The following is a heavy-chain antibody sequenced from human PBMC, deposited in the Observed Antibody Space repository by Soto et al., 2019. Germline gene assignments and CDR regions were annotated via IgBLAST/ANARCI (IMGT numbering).Heavy chain of an antibody. V-gene: IGHV4-59*01. CDR1: GGSLDDFY. J-gene: IGHJ4*02. D-gene: IGHD5-12*01. CDR2: ISDSGST. CDR3: ARDGYNSYYFDL. Sequence: SETLSLPCAVSGGSLDDFYWSWIRQPPGKAPEWIAYISDSGSTNYNPSLRDRVIISVDTSNTQFSLRLTSVTAADSAVYYCARDGYNSYYFDLWGRGTLVTVSS.